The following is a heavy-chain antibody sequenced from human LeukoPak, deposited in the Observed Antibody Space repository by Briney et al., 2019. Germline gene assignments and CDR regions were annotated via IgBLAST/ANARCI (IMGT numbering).Heavy chain of an antibody. CDR3: ATDDAWLQFND. V-gene: IGHV3-23*01. J-gene: IGHJ4*02. D-gene: IGHD5-24*01. CDR2: ISPSADIT. Sequence: GGTLRLSCAASGFTFSSHGMNWVRQAPGKGLEWISGISPSADITYYADPVKGRFTISRDNSENSVYLHMSSLRAEDTAVYFCATDDAWLQFNDWGQRTLVTVSS. CDR1: GFTFSSHG.